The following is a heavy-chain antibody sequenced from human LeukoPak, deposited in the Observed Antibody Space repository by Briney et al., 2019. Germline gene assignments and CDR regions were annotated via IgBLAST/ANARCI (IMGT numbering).Heavy chain of an antibody. J-gene: IGHJ4*02. CDR1: GYTFTGYY. D-gene: IGHD2-21*02. V-gene: IGHV1-46*01. CDR2: INPSGGST. CDR3: ARGGDLACGGDCPSFDY. Sequence: GASVKVSCKASGYTFTGYYMHWVRQAPGQGLEWMGIINPSGGSTSYAQKFQGRVTMTRDMSTSTVYMELSSLRSEDTAVYYCARGGDLACGGDCPSFDYWGQGTLVTVSS.